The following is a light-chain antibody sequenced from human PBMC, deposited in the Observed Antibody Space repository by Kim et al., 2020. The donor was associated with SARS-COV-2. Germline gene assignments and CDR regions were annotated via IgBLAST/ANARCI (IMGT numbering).Light chain of an antibody. Sequence: VSPGQTASITCSGDKLGDKYACWYQQKPGQSPVLVIYQDSKRPSGIPERFSGSNSGNTATLTISGTQAMDEADYYCQAWDSSAAWVFGGGTQLTVL. V-gene: IGLV3-1*01. CDR1: KLGDKY. CDR3: QAWDSSAAWV. CDR2: QDS. J-gene: IGLJ3*02.